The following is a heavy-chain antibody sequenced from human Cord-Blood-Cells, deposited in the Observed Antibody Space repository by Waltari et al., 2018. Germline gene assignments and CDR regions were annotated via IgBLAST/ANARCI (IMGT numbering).Heavy chain of an antibody. V-gene: IGHV1-2*02. J-gene: IGHJ5*02. CDR2: INPNSGGT. D-gene: IGHD5-18*01. CDR1: GYPFTGYY. CDR3: ARGLTDSYGYVGWFDP. Sequence: QVQLVQSGAEVKKPGASVKVSCKASGYPFTGYYLHWVRQAPGQGLEWMGWINPNSGGTNYAQKFQGRVTMTRDTSISTAYMELSRLRSDDTAVYYCARGLTDSYGYVGWFDPWGQGTLVTVSS.